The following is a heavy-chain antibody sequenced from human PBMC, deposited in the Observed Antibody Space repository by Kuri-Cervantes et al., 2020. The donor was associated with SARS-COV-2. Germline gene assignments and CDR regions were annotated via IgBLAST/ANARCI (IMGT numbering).Heavy chain of an antibody. CDR3: ARVLICGGSCYAFDI. Sequence: ASVKVSCKASGGTFTTYGFTWVRQAPGQGLEWMGWISAYNGNTNYAQKLQGRVTMTTDTSTSTAYMELRSLRSDDTAVYYCARVLICGGSCYAFDIWGQGTMVTVSS. CDR2: ISAYNGNT. V-gene: IGHV1-18*01. J-gene: IGHJ3*02. CDR1: GGTFTTYG. D-gene: IGHD2-15*01.